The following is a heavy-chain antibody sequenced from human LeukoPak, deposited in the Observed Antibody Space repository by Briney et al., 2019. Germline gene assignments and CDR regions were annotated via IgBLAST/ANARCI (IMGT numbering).Heavy chain of an antibody. CDR3: AKEGVTMVRGVRAGRWYYYYMDV. D-gene: IGHD3-10*01. V-gene: IGHV3-7*01. CDR1: GFTFSSYW. Sequence: GGSLRLSCSASGFTFSSYWMSWVRQTTGKGLECVAKIREDGNEKFYVDSVKGRFTTSRDNAKNSVYLQMNSLRAEDTAVYYCAKEGVTMVRGVRAGRWYYYYMDVWGKGTTVTVSS. J-gene: IGHJ6*03. CDR2: IREDGNEK.